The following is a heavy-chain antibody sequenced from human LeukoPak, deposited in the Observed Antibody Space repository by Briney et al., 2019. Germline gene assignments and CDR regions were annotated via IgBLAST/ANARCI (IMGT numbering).Heavy chain of an antibody. Sequence: PGGSLRLSCAASGFTVSSNYMSWVRQAPGKGLEWVSVTYSAGSTYYADSVKDRFTISRDNCKNTLFLQMNSLRAEDTAVYYCARGIAVAGRLDYWGQGTLVTVSS. CDR2: TYSAGST. CDR1: GFTVSSNY. CDR3: ARGIAVAGRLDY. V-gene: IGHV3-66*01. J-gene: IGHJ4*02. D-gene: IGHD6-19*01.